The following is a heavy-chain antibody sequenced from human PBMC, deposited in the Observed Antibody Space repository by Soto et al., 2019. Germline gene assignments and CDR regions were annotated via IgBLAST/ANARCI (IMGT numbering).Heavy chain of an antibody. V-gene: IGHV1-46*01. CDR3: ATNVDTLLWMDYYYGMDV. CDR2: INPSGGST. CDR1: GYTFTGYY. J-gene: IGHJ6*02. Sequence: ASVKVSCKASGYTFTGYYMHWVRQAPGQGLEWMGIINPSGGSTSYAQKFQGRVTMTRDTSTSTVYMELSSLRSEDTAVYYCATNVDTLLWMDYYYGMDVWGQGTMVTVSS. D-gene: IGHD5-18*01.